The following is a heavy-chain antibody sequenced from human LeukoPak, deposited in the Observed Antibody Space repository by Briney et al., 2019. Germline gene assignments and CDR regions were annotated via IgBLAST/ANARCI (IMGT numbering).Heavy chain of an antibody. V-gene: IGHV4-59*01. CDR2: IYYSGST. CDR3: ARVGNGLSGFGETYFDY. J-gene: IGHJ4*02. CDR1: GGSISSYY. D-gene: IGHD3-10*01. Sequence: SETLSLTCTVSGGSISSYYWSWIRQPPGKGLEWIGYIYYSGSTNYNPSLKSRVTISVDTSKNQFSLKLSSVTAADTAVYYCARVGNGLSGFGETYFDYWGQGTLVTGSP.